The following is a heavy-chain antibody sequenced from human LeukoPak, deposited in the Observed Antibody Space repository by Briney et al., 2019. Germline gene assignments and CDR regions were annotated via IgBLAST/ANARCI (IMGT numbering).Heavy chain of an antibody. J-gene: IGHJ4*02. CDR3: ARVRRAYYYDSSGVPGGY. CDR1: GYTFTSYG. Sequence: ASVKVSCKASGYTFTSYGISWVRQAPGQGLEGMGWNSAYTGNTNYEHKLQARVTMTTDTSTSTAYLELRSLRSADTAVYYCARVRRAYYYDSSGVPGGYWGQGTLVTVSS. V-gene: IGHV1-18*01. CDR2: NSAYTGNT. D-gene: IGHD3-22*01.